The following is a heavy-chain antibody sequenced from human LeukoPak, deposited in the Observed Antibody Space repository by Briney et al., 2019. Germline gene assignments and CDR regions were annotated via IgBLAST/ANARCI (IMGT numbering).Heavy chain of an antibody. CDR2: ISGSGGTT. D-gene: IGHD2-15*01. CDR3: AKSPLGYCSGGSCYIYLDY. V-gene: IGHV3-23*01. J-gene: IGHJ4*02. Sequence: GGSLRLSCAASGFTFSTYTMSWVRQAPGKGLEWVSAISGSGGTTYYADSVKGRFTISRDNSKNTLYLQMNSLRAEDTAVYYCAKSPLGYCSGGSCYIYLDYWGQGTLVTVSS. CDR1: GFTFSTYT.